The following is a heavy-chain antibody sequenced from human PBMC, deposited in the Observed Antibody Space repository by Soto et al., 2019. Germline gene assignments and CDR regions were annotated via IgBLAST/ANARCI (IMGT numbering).Heavy chain of an antibody. CDR3: ARDSRFVNWNDGSSWFDP. Sequence: SETLSLTCTVSGGSISSGGYYWSWIRQHPGKGLEWIGYIYYSGSTYYNPSLKSRVTISVDTSKNQFSLKLSSVTAADTAVYYCARDSRFVNWNDGSSWFDPWGQATLVTVSS. V-gene: IGHV4-31*03. D-gene: IGHD1-20*01. J-gene: IGHJ5*02. CDR2: IYYSGST. CDR1: GGSISSGGYY.